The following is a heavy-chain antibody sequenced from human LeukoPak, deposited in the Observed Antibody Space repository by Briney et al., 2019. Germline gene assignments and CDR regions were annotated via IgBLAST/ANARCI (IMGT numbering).Heavy chain of an antibody. J-gene: IGHJ5*02. D-gene: IGHD5-12*01. CDR2: VHYSRGT. CDR3: ASGQGWLTDH. V-gene: IGHV4-59*11. Sequence: SETLSLTCTVSGGSISNHYCNWIRQSPGKELEWIGYVHYSRGTDYNPSLKSRVTISLDTSKNQFFLQLSSVTAADTAVYHCASGQGWLTDHWGRGTLVAVSS. CDR1: GGSISNHY.